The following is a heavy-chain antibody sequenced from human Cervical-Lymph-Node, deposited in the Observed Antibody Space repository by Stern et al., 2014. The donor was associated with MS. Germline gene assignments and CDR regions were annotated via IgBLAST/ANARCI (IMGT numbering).Heavy chain of an antibody. D-gene: IGHD2-21*02. V-gene: IGHV4-61*02. CDR2: LFFRGAT. Sequence: QVQLQESGPRLVKPSQTLSLTCTVSGDSINSGDYYWSWIRQPAGKGLEWLGRLFFRGATNYHPPLTSRATLSIAPPKKHFSFSLPSVTAADTAVYYCARELRFFDYWGQGTLVTVSS. CDR1: GDSINSGDYY. CDR3: ARELRFFDY. J-gene: IGHJ4*02.